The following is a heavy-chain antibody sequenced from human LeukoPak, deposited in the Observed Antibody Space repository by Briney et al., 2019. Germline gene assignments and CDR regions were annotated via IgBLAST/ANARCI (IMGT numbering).Heavy chain of an antibody. CDR3: ARGLYSGSYSFGY. CDR1: GFTFSSYS. V-gene: IGHV3-21*01. D-gene: IGHD1-26*01. Sequence: GGSLRLSCAASGFTFSSYSMNWVRQAPGKGLEWVSSISSSSSYIYYADSVKGRFTISRDNAKNSLYLQMNSLRAEDTAVYYCARGLYSGSYSFGYWGQGTLVTVSS. CDR2: ISSSSSYI. J-gene: IGHJ4*02.